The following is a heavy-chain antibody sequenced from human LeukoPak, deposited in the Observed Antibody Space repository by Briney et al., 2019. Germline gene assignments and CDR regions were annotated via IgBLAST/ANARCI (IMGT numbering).Heavy chain of an antibody. CDR2: INPNSGGT. D-gene: IGHD6-19*01. Sequence: PGASVKVSCKASGYTFTGYYMHWVRQAPGQGLEWMGWINPNSGGTNYAQKFQGRVTMTRDTSISTAYMELSRLRSDDTAVYYCARFGLGRYSSGWYRSEYFQHWGQGTLVTVSS. CDR1: GYTFTGYY. CDR3: ARFGLGRYSSGWYRSEYFQH. J-gene: IGHJ1*01. V-gene: IGHV1-2*02.